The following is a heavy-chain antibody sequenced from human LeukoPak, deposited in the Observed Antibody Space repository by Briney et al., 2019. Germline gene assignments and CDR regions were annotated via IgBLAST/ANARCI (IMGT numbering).Heavy chain of an antibody. CDR1: GFTVSSNY. CDR3: AYYHVNEEPPTF. Sequence: GGSLRLSCAASGFTVSSNYMSWVRQAPGKGLEWVAFISYGGSNKYYADSVKGRFTVSRDNSKNMLYLQMNSLRAEDTAVYYCAYYHVNEEPPTFWGQGTLVTVSS. J-gene: IGHJ4*02. CDR2: ISYGGSNK. D-gene: IGHD1-1*01. V-gene: IGHV3-30*03.